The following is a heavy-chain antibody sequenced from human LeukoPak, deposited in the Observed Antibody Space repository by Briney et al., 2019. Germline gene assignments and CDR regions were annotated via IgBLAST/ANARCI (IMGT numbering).Heavy chain of an antibody. V-gene: IGHV3-53*01. CDR3: ASWGPLITHGY. D-gene: IGHD1-14*01. J-gene: IGHJ4*02. CDR2: ISSGGTT. CDR1: GFPVSGNH. Sequence: GGSLRLSCAVSGFPVSGNHMSWVRQAPGKGLEWVSIISSGGTTYYPDSVKGRFTISRDNSKNTLYLQMNSLRAEDTAVYYCASWGPLITHGYWGQGTLVTVSS.